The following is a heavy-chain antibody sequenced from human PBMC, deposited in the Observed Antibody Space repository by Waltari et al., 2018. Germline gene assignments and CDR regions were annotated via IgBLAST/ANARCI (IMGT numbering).Heavy chain of an antibody. CDR2: MNPNSGGT. CDR1: GYTFTSYD. CDR3: AREGYSSSWYSPRDFDY. J-gene: IGHJ4*02. Sequence: QVQLVQSGAEVKKPGASVKVSCKASGYTFTSYDINWVRQATGQGLEWMGWMNPNSGGTNYAQKFQGRVTMTRDTSISTAYMELSRLRSDDTAVYYCAREGYSSSWYSPRDFDYWGQGTLVTVSS. V-gene: IGHV1-2*02. D-gene: IGHD6-13*01.